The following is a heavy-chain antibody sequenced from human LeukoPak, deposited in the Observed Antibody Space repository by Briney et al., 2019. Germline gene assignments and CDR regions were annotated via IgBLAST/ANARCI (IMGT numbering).Heavy chain of an antibody. CDR1: GYTFTGYY. CDR2: INPNSGGT. Sequence: ASVKVSCKASGYTFTGYYMHWVRQATGQRLECMGWINPNSGGTNYAQKFQGRVTMTRDTSISTAYMELSRLRSDDTAVYYCARSSPGYYPYYYYGMDVWGQGTTVTVSS. CDR3: ARSSPGYYPYYYYGMDV. J-gene: IGHJ6*02. D-gene: IGHD3-9*01. V-gene: IGHV1-2*02.